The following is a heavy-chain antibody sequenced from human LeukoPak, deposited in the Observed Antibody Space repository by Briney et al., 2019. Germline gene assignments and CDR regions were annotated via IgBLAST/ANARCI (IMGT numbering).Heavy chain of an antibody. Sequence: SETLSLTCAVSGYSIRSGYYWGWIRQPPWKGLQWIGSIYYSGTTYYNPSLKSRVTIYVDTSKNQFSLKLTSVTAADTAVYYCANCSTTNCYAGAWGQGTLVTVSS. V-gene: IGHV4-38-2*01. CDR1: GYSIRSGYY. CDR2: IYYSGTT. D-gene: IGHD2-2*01. J-gene: IGHJ5*02. CDR3: ANCSTTNCYAGA.